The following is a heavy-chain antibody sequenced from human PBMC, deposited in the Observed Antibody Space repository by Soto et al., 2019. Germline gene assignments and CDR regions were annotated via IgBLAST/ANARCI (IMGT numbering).Heavy chain of an antibody. Sequence: SETLSLTCSISGGYIRSYYWSCIRQPPEKGLEWIGYIYNDGRTLYNPSLKRRVTISADMSQNQFSLRLTSVTAADTAIYYCAGDITTGSYRFDYWGLGTLVTVSS. CDR3: AGDITTGSYRFDY. CDR1: GGYIRSYY. V-gene: IGHV4-59*08. D-gene: IGHD1-26*01. J-gene: IGHJ4*02. CDR2: IYNDGRT.